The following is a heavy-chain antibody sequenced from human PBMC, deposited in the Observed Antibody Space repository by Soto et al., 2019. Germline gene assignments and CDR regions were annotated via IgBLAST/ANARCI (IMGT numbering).Heavy chain of an antibody. J-gene: IGHJ6*02. Sequence: QVQLVQSGAEVKKPGSSVKVSCKASGGTFSSYAINWVRQAPGLGLEWMGGIIPMFGTANHAQKFQGRVTITADDSTSTAYMELSSLRSEDTAVYYCARATVVVVVAGYYYDAMDVWGQGTTVTVSS. V-gene: IGHV1-69*12. CDR3: ARATVVVVVAGYYYDAMDV. CDR2: IIPMFGTA. CDR1: GGTFSSYA. D-gene: IGHD2-15*01.